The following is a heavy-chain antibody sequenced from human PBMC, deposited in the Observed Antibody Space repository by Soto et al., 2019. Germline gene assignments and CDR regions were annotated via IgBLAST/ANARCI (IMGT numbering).Heavy chain of an antibody. CDR1: GFTFSTYI. D-gene: IGHD2-2*01. CDR2: ISSSSTYI. V-gene: IGHV3-21*01. CDR3: ARGGYCSTTRCPPPPCEG. Sequence: EVQLVESGGGLVKPGGSLRLSCAASGFTFSTYIMNWVRQAPGKGLEWVSSISSSSTYIYYADSVKGRFTISRDNAKNSLYQQMNGLRAEDPAVYYCARGGYCSTTRCPPPPCEGWGEGTLVPVS. J-gene: IGHJ4*02.